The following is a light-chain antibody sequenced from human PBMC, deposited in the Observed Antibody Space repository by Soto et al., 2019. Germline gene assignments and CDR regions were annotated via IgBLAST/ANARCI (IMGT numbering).Light chain of an antibody. CDR2: EVS. V-gene: IGLV2-8*01. Sequence: QSALTQPPSASGSPGQSVTLSCTGTSSDIGGYNYVSWYQQHPGKVPKLMIYEVSKRPSGVPDRFSGSKSGNTASLTVSGLQAEDEADYYCTSYAGRNNLVFGGGTKLTVL. CDR1: SSDIGGYNY. CDR3: TSYAGRNNLV. J-gene: IGLJ2*01.